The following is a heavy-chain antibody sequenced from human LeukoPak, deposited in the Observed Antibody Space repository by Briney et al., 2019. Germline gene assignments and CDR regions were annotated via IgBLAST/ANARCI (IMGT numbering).Heavy chain of an antibody. CDR1: GFPFIEYS. J-gene: IGHJ6*02. CDR2: IGIDSGNT. Sequence: GGSLRLSCTASGFPFIEYSMNWVRQVPGKGLEWISYIGIDSGNTKYADSVRGRFTISADKAKNSLYLQMNSLRVEDTAVYYCARDLHCSSTSCPVRYYYYYGMDVWGQGTTVTVSS. CDR3: ARDLHCSSTSCPVRYYYYYGMDV. D-gene: IGHD2-2*01. V-gene: IGHV3-48*01.